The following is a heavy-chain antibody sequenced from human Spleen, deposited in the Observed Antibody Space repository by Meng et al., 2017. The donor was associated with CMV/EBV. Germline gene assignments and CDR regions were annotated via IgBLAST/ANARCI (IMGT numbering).Heavy chain of an antibody. J-gene: IGHJ4*02. V-gene: IGHV1-18*01. CDR3: AREHVVRGVYSAY. CDR1: GYRFSDYG. D-gene: IGHD3-10*01. Sequence: ASVKVSCKASGYRFSDYGISWVRQAPGQRPEWLGWISTYSGDAKYAERFQGRASMTTDTSTSTAYMELRSLTSDDTAMYYCAREHVVRGVYSAYWGQGTPVTVSS. CDR2: ISTYSGDA.